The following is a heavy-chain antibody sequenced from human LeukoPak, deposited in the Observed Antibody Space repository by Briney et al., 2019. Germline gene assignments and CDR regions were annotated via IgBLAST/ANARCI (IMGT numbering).Heavy chain of an antibody. D-gene: IGHD4-17*01. Sequence: ASVKVSCKASGYTFTSYGISWVRQAPGQGLEWVGWISTYNGNTHYAQKVQGRVTMSIDTSTSTAYMELRSLGSGDTAVYFCARGDYTDFGYYNNYYMDVWGNGTTVTVSS. CDR1: GYTFTSYG. CDR2: ISTYNGNT. J-gene: IGHJ6*03. V-gene: IGHV1-18*01. CDR3: ARGDYTDFGYYNNYYMDV.